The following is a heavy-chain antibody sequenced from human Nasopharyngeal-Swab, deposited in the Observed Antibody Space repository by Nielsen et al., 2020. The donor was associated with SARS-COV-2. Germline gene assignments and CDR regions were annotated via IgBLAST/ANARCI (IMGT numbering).Heavy chain of an antibody. D-gene: IGHD3-16*02. CDR3: ARAPHYDYVWGSYRQSFNFDY. CDR2: ISAYNGNT. V-gene: IGHV1-18*01. J-gene: IGHJ4*02. Sequence: SVKVSCKASGYTFSSYGISWVRQAPGQGLEWMGWISAYNGNTNYAQKFQGRVTVTTDTSTSTAYMELRSLRSDDTAVYYCARAPHYDYVWGSYRQSFNFDYWGQGTLVTVSS. CDR1: GYTFSSYG.